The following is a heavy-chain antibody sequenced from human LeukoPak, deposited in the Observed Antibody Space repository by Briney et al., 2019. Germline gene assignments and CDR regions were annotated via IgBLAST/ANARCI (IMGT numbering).Heavy chain of an antibody. Sequence: GGSLRLSCAASGFTVSSNYMSWVRQAPGKGLEWVSVIYSGGSTYYADSVKGRFTISRDNSKNTLYLQMNSPRAEDSAVYYCARAGYYYDSSGYYYVDYWGQGTLVTVSS. V-gene: IGHV3-53*01. D-gene: IGHD3-22*01. CDR3: ARAGYYYDSSGYYYVDY. CDR1: GFTVSSNY. J-gene: IGHJ4*02. CDR2: IYSGGST.